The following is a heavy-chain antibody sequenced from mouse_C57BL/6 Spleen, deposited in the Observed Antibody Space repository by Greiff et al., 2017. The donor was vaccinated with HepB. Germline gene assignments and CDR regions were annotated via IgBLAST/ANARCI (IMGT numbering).Heavy chain of an antibody. CDR3: ARVKGDWYFDV. CDR2: INYDGSST. J-gene: IGHJ1*03. V-gene: IGHV5-16*01. CDR1: GFTFSDYY. Sequence: EVQVVESEGGLVQPGSSMKLSCTASGFTFSDYYMAWVRQVPEKGLEWVANINYDGSSTYYLDYLKSRFIISRDNAKNILYLQMSSLKSEDTATYYCARVKGDWYFDVWGTGTTVTVSS.